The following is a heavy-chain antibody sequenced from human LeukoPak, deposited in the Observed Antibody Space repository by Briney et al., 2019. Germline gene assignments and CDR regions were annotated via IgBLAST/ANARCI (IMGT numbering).Heavy chain of an antibody. J-gene: IGHJ4*02. CDR1: GYTFTSYD. CDR2: MNPNSGNT. CDR3: ARVPSRARYCSSTSCSYYFDY. V-gene: IGHV1-8*03. Sequence: ASVKVSCKASGYTFTSYDINWVRQATGQRLEWMGWMNPNSGNTGYAQKFQGRVTITRNTSISTAYMELSSLRSEDTAVYYCARVPSRARYCSSTSCSYYFDYWGQGTLVTVSS. D-gene: IGHD2-2*01.